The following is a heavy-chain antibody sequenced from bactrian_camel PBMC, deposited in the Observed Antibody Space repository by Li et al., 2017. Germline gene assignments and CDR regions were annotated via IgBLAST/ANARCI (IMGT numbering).Heavy chain of an antibody. CDR3: AATSEWCVVGPRFQYYDYRY. D-gene: IGHD4*01. CDR1: GYRRSTYC. CDR2: IVSDDTT. Sequence: HVQLVESGGGSVQAGGSLRLSRVASGYRRSTYCMAWFRQAPGKEREGVAAIVSDDTTRYADSVKGRFTISKDNAKNTLYLQMLSLKPEDTAMYYCAATSEWCVVGPRFQYYDYRYWGQGTQVTVS. V-gene: IGHV3S53*01. J-gene: IGHJ4*01.